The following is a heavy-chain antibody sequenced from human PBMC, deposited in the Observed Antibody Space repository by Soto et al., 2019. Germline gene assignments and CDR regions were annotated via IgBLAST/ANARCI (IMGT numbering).Heavy chain of an antibody. J-gene: IGHJ6*02. V-gene: IGHV4-31*03. CDR3: AMGVTNVYYYYYGMDV. D-gene: IGHD3-10*01. CDR2: IYYSGST. Sequence: QVQLQESGPGLVKPSQTLSLTCTVSGGSISSGGYYWSWIRQHPGKGLEWIGYIYYSGSTYYNPSLKSRVTLSVDTSKNQFSLKLSSVTAADTAVYYCAMGVTNVYYYYYGMDVWGQGTTVTVSS. CDR1: GGSISSGGYY.